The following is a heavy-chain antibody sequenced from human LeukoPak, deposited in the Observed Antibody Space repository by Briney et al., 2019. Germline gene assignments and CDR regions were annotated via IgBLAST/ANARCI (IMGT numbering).Heavy chain of an antibody. V-gene: IGHV3-48*03. J-gene: IGHJ1*01. D-gene: IGHD2-15*01. Sequence: GGSLRLSCAASGFTFSSYEMNWVRQAPGKGLEWVSYISSSGSTIYYADSVKGRFTISRDNAKNSLYLQMNSLRAEDTAVYYCAVSRYCSGGSCRELYFQHWGQGTLVTVSS. CDR1: GFTFSSYE. CDR3: AVSRYCSGGSCRELYFQH. CDR2: ISSSGSTI.